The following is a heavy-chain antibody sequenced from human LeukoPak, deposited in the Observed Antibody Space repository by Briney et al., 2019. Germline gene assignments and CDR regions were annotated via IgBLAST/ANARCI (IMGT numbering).Heavy chain of an antibody. D-gene: IGHD4-17*01. J-gene: IGHJ6*03. CDR3: ARRAVTTSNYYYYMDV. Sequence: SETLSLTCTVSGGSISSYYWSWIRQPPGKGLEWIGYIYYSGSTNYNPPLKSRVTISVDTSKNQFSLKLSSVTAADTAVYYCARRAVTTSNYYYYMDVWGKGTTVTVSS. CDR2: IYYSGST. CDR1: GGSISSYY. V-gene: IGHV4-59*08.